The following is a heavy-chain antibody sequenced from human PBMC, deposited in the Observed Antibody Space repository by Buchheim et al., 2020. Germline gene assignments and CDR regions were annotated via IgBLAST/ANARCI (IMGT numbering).Heavy chain of an antibody. D-gene: IGHD1-14*01. CDR1: GYTFTSHY. Sequence: QVQLVQSGAEVKKPGASVKVSCKASGYTFTSHYMHWVRQAPGQGLEWMGIINPSGGSTSYAQKFQGSVTMTSATSTSTLYLEMSGLRSEDTAVYYCARDSPAPEGMDVWGQGTT. CDR3: ARDSPAPEGMDV. CDR2: INPSGGST. V-gene: IGHV1-46*01. J-gene: IGHJ6*02.